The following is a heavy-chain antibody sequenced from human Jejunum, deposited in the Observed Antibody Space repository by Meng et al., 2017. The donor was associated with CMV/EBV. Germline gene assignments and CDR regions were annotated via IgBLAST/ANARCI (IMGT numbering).Heavy chain of an antibody. J-gene: IGHJ5*02. CDR2: VNPNNGGT. CDR3: VSCPSSRWFDP. CDR1: GYNFRAYH. D-gene: IGHD2-15*01. V-gene: IGHV1-2*06. Sequence: SCKTSGYNFRAYHFPWVRQAPGQGLEWMGRVNPNNGGTDYAQKFQGRVTMTRDTSISTVFMELTGLTSDDTAVYYCVSCPSSRWFDPWGQGTLVTVSS.